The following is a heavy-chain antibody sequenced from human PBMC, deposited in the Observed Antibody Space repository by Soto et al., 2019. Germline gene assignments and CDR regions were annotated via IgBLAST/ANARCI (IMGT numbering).Heavy chain of an antibody. CDR1: GCSISDYY. CDR2: IYYSGST. D-gene: IGHD2-2*01. V-gene: IGHV4-59*01. Sequence: SETLSLTCTVSGCSISDYYWSWIRQPPGKGLEWIGYIYYSGSTSYNPSLKSRVTISVDTSKNQFSLKLSSVTAADTAVYYCVRGLFCSRTNCNLLPFDPLVQGRLVT. J-gene: IGHJ5*02. CDR3: VRGLFCSRTNCNLLPFDP.